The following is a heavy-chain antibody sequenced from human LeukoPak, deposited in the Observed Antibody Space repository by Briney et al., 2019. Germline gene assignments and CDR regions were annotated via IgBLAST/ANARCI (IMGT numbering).Heavy chain of an antibody. J-gene: IGHJ3*01. CDR1: GFTFSDYA. CDR3: ARGWEQQGVGAFHV. CDR2: ITSDGSTT. V-gene: IGHV3-74*01. Sequence: SGGSLRLSCAASGFTFSDYAMSWVRQAPGKGLVWVSRITSDGSTTNYADSVEGRFTISRDNAKNTLFLQMNSLRAEDTAVYYCARGWEQQGVGAFHVWGQGTMVTVSS. D-gene: IGHD1/OR15-1a*01.